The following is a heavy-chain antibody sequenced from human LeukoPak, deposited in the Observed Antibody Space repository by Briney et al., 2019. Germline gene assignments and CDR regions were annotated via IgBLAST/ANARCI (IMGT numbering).Heavy chain of an antibody. CDR3: ARDSNLPDAFDI. CDR2: VWYDGNNK. Sequence: HPGGSLRLSCAASGFTFSAYGMHWVRQAPGKGLEWVAVVWYDGNNKFYGDSVKGRFTVSRDNSKNTLYLQMNSLRAEDTAVYYCARDSNLPDAFDIWGQGAMVTVSS. CDR1: GFTFSAYG. V-gene: IGHV3-33*01. J-gene: IGHJ3*02. D-gene: IGHD1-14*01.